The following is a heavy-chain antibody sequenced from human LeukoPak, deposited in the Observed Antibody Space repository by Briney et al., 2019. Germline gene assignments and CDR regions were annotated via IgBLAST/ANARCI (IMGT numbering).Heavy chain of an antibody. CDR3: ARQVRSPVVMFMDV. CDR1: GGSISTSTYN. CDR2: VYYTGIT. D-gene: IGHD3-22*01. Sequence: TSETLSLTCTGAGGSISTSTYNWGWIRQPPGKGLEWIGSVYYTGITYYNSSVESRVTISVDTSKNHFSLELNSVTAADTGVYFCARQVRSPVVMFMDVWGKGTTVIVSS. V-gene: IGHV4-39*01. J-gene: IGHJ6*03.